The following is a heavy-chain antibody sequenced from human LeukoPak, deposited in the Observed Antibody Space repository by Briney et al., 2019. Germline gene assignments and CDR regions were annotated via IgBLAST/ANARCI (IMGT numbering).Heavy chain of an antibody. Sequence: GGSLRLSCAASGFTFSSYDMHWVRQAPVKGLEWVALISYDGSNKGYVDSVKGRFTISRDNSQNTLYLQMNSLRVEDTAVYYCVKDRASGSYFLDLDSWGQGTLVTVSS. CDR3: VKDRASGSYFLDLDS. J-gene: IGHJ4*02. D-gene: IGHD1-26*01. CDR1: GFTFSSYD. V-gene: IGHV3-30*18. CDR2: ISYDGSNK.